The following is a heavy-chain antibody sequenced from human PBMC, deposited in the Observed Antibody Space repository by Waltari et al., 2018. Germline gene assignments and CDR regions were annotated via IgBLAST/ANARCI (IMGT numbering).Heavy chain of an antibody. J-gene: IGHJ4*02. CDR2: ISGGGGNT. CDR1: GYSFSDFP. Sequence: EVHLLESGGVLTRPGGSLRLSCAASGYSFSDFPMGWVRQAPGKGLGWVSRISGGGGNTYYAASVEGRFIISRDNSKNTVSLEMTSLRAEDTAIYYCAKEHTVTGARPFDYWGRGTLVTVSS. CDR3: AKEHTVTGARPFDY. V-gene: IGHV3-23*01. D-gene: IGHD1-20*01.